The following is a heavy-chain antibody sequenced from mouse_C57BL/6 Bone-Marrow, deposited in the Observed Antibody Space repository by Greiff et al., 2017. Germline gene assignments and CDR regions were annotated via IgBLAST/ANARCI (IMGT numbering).Heavy chain of an antibody. CDR3: ARSGPLGRSFDY. CDR1: GYTFTSYW. Sequence: QVQLKQPGAELVKPGASVKMSCKASGYTFTSYWITWVKQRPGQGLEWIGDIYPTSGRTNYNEKFKSKAILTADTSSNTAYMQLSSLTSEDSAVFYCARSGPLGRSFDYWGQGTTLTVSS. V-gene: IGHV1-55*01. CDR2: IYPTSGRT. J-gene: IGHJ2*01. D-gene: IGHD4-1*01.